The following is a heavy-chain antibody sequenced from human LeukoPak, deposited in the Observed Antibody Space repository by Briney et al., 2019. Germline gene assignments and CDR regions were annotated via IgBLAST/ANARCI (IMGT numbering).Heavy chain of an antibody. J-gene: IGHJ4*02. CDR3: ALNGGSGLPDFDY. D-gene: IGHD3-10*01. CDR1: GYSFTSYW. V-gene: IGHV5-10-1*01. Sequence: GESLKISCKGSGYSFTSYWISWVRQMPGKGLEWMGRIDPSDSYTSYSPSFQGHVTISADKSISTAYLQWSSLKASDAAMYYCALNGGSGLPDFDYWGQGTLVTVSS. CDR2: IDPSDSYT.